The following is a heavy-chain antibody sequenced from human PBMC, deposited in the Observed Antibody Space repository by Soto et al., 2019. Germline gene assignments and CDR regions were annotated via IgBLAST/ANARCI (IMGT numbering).Heavy chain of an antibody. CDR1: GFTFTSSA. V-gene: IGHV1-58*01. Sequence: GASVKVSCKASGFTFTSSAFRWVRQARGQRLEWIGWIAVGSGYTNYAQRFQDRVTLTRDMSTATTYMELSRLTSEDTAIYYCAADATAWQQMVPSDYWGQGTLVTVSS. CDR3: AADATAWQQMVPSDY. CDR2: IAVGSGYT. D-gene: IGHD2-8*01. J-gene: IGHJ4*02.